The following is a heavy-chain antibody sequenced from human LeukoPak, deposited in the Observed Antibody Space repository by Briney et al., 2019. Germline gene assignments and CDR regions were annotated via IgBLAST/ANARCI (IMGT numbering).Heavy chain of an antibody. CDR2: ISSSGSTI. V-gene: IGHV3-48*03. CDR1: GFTFSSYE. Sequence: GGSLRLSCAASGFTFSSYEMNWVRQAPGKGLEWVSYISSSGSTIYYADSVKGRFTISRDNAKNSLYLQMNSLRAEDTAVYYCARAPWYSYFDYWGQGTLVTVSS. CDR3: ARAPWYSYFDY. J-gene: IGHJ4*02. D-gene: IGHD6-13*01.